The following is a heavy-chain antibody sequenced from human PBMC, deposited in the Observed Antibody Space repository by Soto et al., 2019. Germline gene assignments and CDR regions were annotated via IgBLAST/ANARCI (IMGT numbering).Heavy chain of an antibody. J-gene: IGHJ4*02. CDR2: IDSRTTTI. CDR1: GFTFSIFS. V-gene: IGHV3-48*02. Sequence: PGGSLRLSCAASGFTFSIFSMNWVRQAPGKGLEWVSYIDSRTTTIYHADSVKGRFTISRDNARNSLYLQMNSLRDEDTAVYYCARQTWDYHSSNFDYWGLGTLVTVSS. D-gene: IGHD3-16*01. CDR3: ARQTWDYHSSNFDY.